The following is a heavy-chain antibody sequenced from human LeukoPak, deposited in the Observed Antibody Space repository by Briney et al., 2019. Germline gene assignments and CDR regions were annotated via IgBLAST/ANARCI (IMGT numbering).Heavy chain of an antibody. J-gene: IGHJ4*02. V-gene: IGHV1-8*01. CDR3: ARVHESSYYYDSSGYSDY. CDR1: GYTFTSYD. D-gene: IGHD3-22*01. Sequence: GASVKVSCKASGYTFTSYDINWVRQATGQGLEWMGWMNPNSGNTGYAQKFQGRVTMTTDTSTSTAYMDLRSLRSDDTAMYYCARVHESSYYYDSSGYSDYWGQGTLVTVSS. CDR2: MNPNSGNT.